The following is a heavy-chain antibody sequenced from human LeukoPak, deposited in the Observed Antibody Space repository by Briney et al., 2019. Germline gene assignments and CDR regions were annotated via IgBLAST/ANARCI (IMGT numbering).Heavy chain of an antibody. V-gene: IGHV3-15*01. CDR1: GITISDAW. CDR3: VTPPD. D-gene: IGHD5-18*01. CDR2: IKSKSAGGTT. J-gene: IGHJ4*02. Sequence: GGSLRLSCEASGITISDAWMSWVRQAPGKGLEWVGRIKSKSAGGTTDHAAPVKGRFTISRDDSKNTLYLQMNSLTIEDTAVYYCVTPPDWGQGTLVTVSS.